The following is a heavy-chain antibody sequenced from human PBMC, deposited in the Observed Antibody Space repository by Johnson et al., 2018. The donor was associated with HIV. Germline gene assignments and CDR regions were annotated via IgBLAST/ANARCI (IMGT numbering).Heavy chain of an antibody. CDR2: ISYDGSNK. CDR1: GFTFSNSA. J-gene: IGHJ3*02. Sequence: QMLLVEYGGGLVQPGGSLRLSCAASGFTFSNSAMHWVRQAPGKGLEWVAVISYDGSNKYYADSVKGRFTISRDNSKNTLYLQMNSLRAEDTAVYYCARDSPYGSGEYVIWGQGTMVTVSS. D-gene: IGHD3-10*01. CDR3: ARDSPYGSGEYVI. V-gene: IGHV3-30*04.